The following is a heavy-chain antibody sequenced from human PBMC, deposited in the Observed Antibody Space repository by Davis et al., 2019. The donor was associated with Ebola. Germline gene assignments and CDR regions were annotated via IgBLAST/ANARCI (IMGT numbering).Heavy chain of an antibody. CDR2: ISASGGST. J-gene: IGHJ6*02. Sequence: GESLKISCAASGFTFSSYAMSWVRQAPGKGLEWVSAISASGGSTFYADSVKGRFTISRDNSKNTLYLQMNSLRAEDTAVYYCARGRYYGMDVWGQGTTVTVSS. CDR1: GFTFSSYA. V-gene: IGHV3-23*01. CDR3: ARGRYYGMDV.